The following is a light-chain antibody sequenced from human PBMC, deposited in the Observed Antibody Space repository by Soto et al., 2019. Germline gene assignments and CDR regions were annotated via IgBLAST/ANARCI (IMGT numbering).Light chain of an antibody. CDR2: EVS. Sequence: SGLTQPPSASGSPRQTVTISCTGTSSDIGGYKYVSWYQQHPGKAPKLMIYEVSKRPSGVPDRFSGSKSGNTASLTVSGLQTEDEADYYCSSYAGRNNVVFGGGTQLTVL. J-gene: IGLJ2*01. CDR3: SSYAGRNNVV. V-gene: IGLV2-8*01. CDR1: SSDIGGYKY.